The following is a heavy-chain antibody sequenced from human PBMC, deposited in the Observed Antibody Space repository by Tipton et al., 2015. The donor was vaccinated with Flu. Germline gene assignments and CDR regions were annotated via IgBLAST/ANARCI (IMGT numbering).Heavy chain of an antibody. CDR3: AGRDYSNYVSDPKSWFDP. D-gene: IGHD4-11*01. Sequence: TLSLTCTISGDSISSDYYWGWIRQPPGKGLEWIGNFFRTGNTYHNPSLKSRVSISIDTSKNQFSLKVFSVTAADTAVYYCAGRDYSNYVSDPKSWFDPWGQGILVTVSS. CDR2: FFRTGNT. J-gene: IGHJ5*02. V-gene: IGHV4-38-2*02. CDR1: GDSISSDYY.